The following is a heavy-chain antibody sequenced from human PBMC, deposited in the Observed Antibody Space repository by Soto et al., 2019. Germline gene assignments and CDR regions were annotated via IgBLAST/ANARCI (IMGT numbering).Heavy chain of an antibody. J-gene: IGHJ5*01. V-gene: IGHV4-30-2*01. Sequence: SETLSLTCSVSGGSINSGGYSWSWIRQPPGKGLEWIGDIYHIGTTYYNPSLMSRVIISVDNSKNQFSLKLISVTAADTAVYYCARVGALDPLDSWGHGTLVTVSS. CDR1: GGSINSGGYS. CDR2: IYHIGTT. CDR3: ARVGALDPLDS. D-gene: IGHD3-16*01.